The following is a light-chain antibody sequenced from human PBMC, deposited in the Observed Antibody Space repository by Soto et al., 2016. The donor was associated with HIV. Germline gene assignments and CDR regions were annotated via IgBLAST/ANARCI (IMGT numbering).Light chain of an antibody. J-gene: IGLJ3*02. V-gene: IGLV3-21*03. Sequence: SYVLTQPPSVSAAPGKTATITCAGDNIGNKAVHWYQQKPGQAPVLVVYDNNDRPSGIPERFPGSNSGDTATLTISRIDAGDEADYYCQVWDTISDHQVFGGGTKLTVL. CDR3: QVWDTISDHQV. CDR1: NIGNKA. CDR2: DNN.